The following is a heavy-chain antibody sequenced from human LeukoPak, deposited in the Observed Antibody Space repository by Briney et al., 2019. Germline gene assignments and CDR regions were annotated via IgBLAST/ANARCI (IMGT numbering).Heavy chain of an antibody. Sequence: ASVKVSCKASGGTFSSYAISWVRQAPGQGLEWMGRIIPILGIANYAQKFQGRVTITADKSTSTAYMELSSLRSEDTAVYYCARGVGEMGDAFDIWGQGTMVTVSS. D-gene: IGHD2-8*01. CDR3: ARGVGEMGDAFDI. CDR2: IIPILGIA. J-gene: IGHJ3*02. CDR1: GGTFSSYA. V-gene: IGHV1-69*04.